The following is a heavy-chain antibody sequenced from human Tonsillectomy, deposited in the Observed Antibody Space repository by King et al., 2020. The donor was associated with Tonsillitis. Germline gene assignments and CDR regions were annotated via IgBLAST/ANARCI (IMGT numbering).Heavy chain of an antibody. CDR1: GFTFSSYG. D-gene: IGHD4-11*01. J-gene: IGHJ4*02. CDR3: AKEYSNYVWGFDY. CDR2: ISYDGSNK. V-gene: IGHV3-30*18. Sequence: QLVQSGGGVVQPGRSLRLSCAASGFTFSSYGMHWVRQAPGKGLEWVAVISYDGSNKYYADSVKGRFTIFRDNSKNTLYLQMNSLRAEDTAVYYCAKEYSNYVWGFDYWGQGTLVTVSS.